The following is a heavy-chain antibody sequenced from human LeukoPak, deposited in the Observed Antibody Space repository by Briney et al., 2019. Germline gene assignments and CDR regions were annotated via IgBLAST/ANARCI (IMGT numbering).Heavy chain of an antibody. Sequence: PSRTLSLTCTVSGGSISSGDYYWSWIRQPPGKGLEWIGYIYYSGSTYYNPSLKSRVTISVDTSKNQFSLKLSSVTAADTAVYYCARHNTVTTYDAFDIWGQGTMVTVSS. CDR3: ARHNTVTTYDAFDI. D-gene: IGHD4-17*01. CDR2: IYYSGST. CDR1: GGSISSGDYY. V-gene: IGHV4-30-4*01. J-gene: IGHJ3*02.